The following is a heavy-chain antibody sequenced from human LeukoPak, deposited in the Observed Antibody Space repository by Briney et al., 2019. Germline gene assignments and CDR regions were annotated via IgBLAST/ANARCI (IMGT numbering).Heavy chain of an antibody. CDR1: GFTFNIYS. Sequence: GGSLRLSCAASGFTFNIYSMNWVRQAPGKGLEWVSYISSSGSTIYYADSVKGRFTISRDNAKNSLYLQMNSLRAEDTAVYYCARRGVLWFGELFYYGMDVWGQGTTVTVSS. J-gene: IGHJ6*02. CDR2: ISSSGSTI. D-gene: IGHD3-10*01. CDR3: ARRGVLWFGELFYYGMDV. V-gene: IGHV3-48*04.